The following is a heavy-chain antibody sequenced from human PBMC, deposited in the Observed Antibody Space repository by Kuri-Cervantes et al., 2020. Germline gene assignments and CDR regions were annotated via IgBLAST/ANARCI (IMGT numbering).Heavy chain of an antibody. CDR1: GGSNSRDY. CDR3: ARDYYDSSGYPRTDRYNWFDP. CDR2: IYTSGST. D-gene: IGHD3-22*01. J-gene: IGHJ5*02. Sequence: SETLSLTCAVTGGSNSRDYWSWIRQLPGKVLDWIGRIYTSGSTNYNPSLKSRVTISVDTSKNQSSLKLSSVTAADTAVYYCARDYYDSSGYPRTDRYNWFDPWGQGTLVTVSS. V-gene: IGHV4-4*07.